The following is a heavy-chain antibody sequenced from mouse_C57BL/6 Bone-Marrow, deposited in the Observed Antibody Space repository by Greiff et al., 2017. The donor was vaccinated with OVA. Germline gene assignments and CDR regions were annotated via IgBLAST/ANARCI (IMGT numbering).Heavy chain of an antibody. CDR1: GYAFSSYW. J-gene: IGHJ3*01. Sequence: VQLQQSGAELVKPGASVKISCKASGYAFSSYWMNWVKQRPGKGLEWIGQIYPGDGDTNYNGKFKGKATLTADKSSSTAYMQLSSLTSEDSAVYFSARSTVVATKAWFAYWGQGTLVTVSA. V-gene: IGHV1-80*01. CDR2: IYPGDGDT. D-gene: IGHD1-1*01. CDR3: ARSTVVATKAWFAY.